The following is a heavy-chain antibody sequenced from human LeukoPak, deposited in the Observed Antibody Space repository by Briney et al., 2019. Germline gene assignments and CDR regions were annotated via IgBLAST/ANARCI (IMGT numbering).Heavy chain of an antibody. D-gene: IGHD3-10*01. Sequence: SGPALVKPTQTLTLTCTFSGFSLSTSGMCVSWIRQPPGKALEWLALIDWDDDKYYSTSLKTRLTISKDTSKNQVVLTMTNMDPVDTATYYCARATYYYGSGSYSPWVWFDPWGQGTLVTVSS. V-gene: IGHV2-70*01. CDR1: GFSLSTSGMC. J-gene: IGHJ5*02. CDR2: IDWDDDK. CDR3: ARATYYYGSGSYSPWVWFDP.